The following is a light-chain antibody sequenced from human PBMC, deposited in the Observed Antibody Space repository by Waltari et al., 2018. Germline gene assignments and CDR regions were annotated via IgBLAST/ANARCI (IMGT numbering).Light chain of an antibody. CDR2: ANP. CDR1: SSTLGAAYD. CDR3: QSYDSSLSGVV. J-gene: IGLJ2*01. V-gene: IGLV1-40*01. Sequence: QSVLTQPPSVSAAPGQRVTIPCTGRSSTLGAAYDVQWYQHLPGAAPELLIYANPNRPSGVPDRISASKSGTSASLAITGLQAADEAVYYCQSYDSSLSGVVFGGGTKLTVL.